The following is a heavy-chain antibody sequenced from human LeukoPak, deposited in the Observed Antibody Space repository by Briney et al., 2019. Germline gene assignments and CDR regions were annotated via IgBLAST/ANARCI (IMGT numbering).Heavy chain of an antibody. CDR2: ISYDGSNK. V-gene: IGHV3-30-3*01. Sequence: GGSLRLSCAASGFTFSSYAMHWVRQAPGKGLEWVAVISYDGSNKYYADSVKGRFTISRDNSKNTLYLQMNSLRAEDTAVYYCARIRTMVRGVFKKSNWFDPWGQGTLVTVSS. CDR1: GFTFSSYA. J-gene: IGHJ5*02. CDR3: ARIRTMVRGVFKKSNWFDP. D-gene: IGHD3-10*01.